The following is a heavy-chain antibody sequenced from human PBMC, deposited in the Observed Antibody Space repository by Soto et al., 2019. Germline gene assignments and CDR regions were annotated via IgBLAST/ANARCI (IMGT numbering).Heavy chain of an antibody. CDR3: AREGIGYGDYWFDP. Sequence: SETLSLTCTVSGGSISSYYWSWIRQTPGKGLEWIGYIYYSGSTNYNPSLKSRVTISVDTSKNQFSLKLSSVTAADTAVYYCAREGIGYGDYWFDPWGQGTLVTVSS. CDR2: IYYSGST. CDR1: GGSISSYY. D-gene: IGHD4-17*01. V-gene: IGHV4-59*01. J-gene: IGHJ5*02.